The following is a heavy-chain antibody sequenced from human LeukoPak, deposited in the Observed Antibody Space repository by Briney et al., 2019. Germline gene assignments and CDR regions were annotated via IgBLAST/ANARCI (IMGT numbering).Heavy chain of an antibody. V-gene: IGHV3-23*01. Sequence: GGSLRLSCAASGFTFSSNAMNWVRQAPGKGLEWVSRISGSGRSTYYADSVKGRFTISRDNAKNSLYLQMNSLRAEDTAVYYCARDNAIWAAMVPYYFDYWGQGTLVTVSS. CDR1: GFTFSSNA. D-gene: IGHD5-18*01. CDR2: ISGSGRST. J-gene: IGHJ4*02. CDR3: ARDNAIWAAMVPYYFDY.